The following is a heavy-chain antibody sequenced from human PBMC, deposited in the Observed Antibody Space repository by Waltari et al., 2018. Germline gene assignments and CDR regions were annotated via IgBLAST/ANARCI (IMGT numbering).Heavy chain of an antibody. CDR3: ARDRGRGLYLDS. CDR2: IHGSGRI. CDR1: GDSIRGSFW. V-gene: IGHV4-4*02. J-gene: IGHJ4*02. D-gene: IGHD5-12*01. Sequence: QVQLQESGPGLVKPSGTLSVTCAVSGDSIRGSFWWSWVRQPPGKGLAWIGQIHGSGRINYNPSLESRVTVSRDTSNNQFSLKLTSATAADTAVYFCARDRGRGLYLDSWGQGILVTVSP.